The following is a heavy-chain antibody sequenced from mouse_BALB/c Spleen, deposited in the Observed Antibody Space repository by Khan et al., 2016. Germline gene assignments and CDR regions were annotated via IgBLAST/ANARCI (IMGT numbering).Heavy chain of an antibody. CDR3: ARAGYYGYLAY. CDR2: INPDSYTI. J-gene: IGHJ3*01. Sequence: EVKLLESGGGLVHPGGSLKLSCAASGFDFSRYWMSWVRQAPGKGLEWIGEINPDSYTINYTPSLKDKFIISRDNAKNTLYLQMSKVRSEDNALXYCARAGYYGYLAYWGQGTLVTVSA. D-gene: IGHD1-1*01. V-gene: IGHV4-1*02. CDR1: GFDFSRYW.